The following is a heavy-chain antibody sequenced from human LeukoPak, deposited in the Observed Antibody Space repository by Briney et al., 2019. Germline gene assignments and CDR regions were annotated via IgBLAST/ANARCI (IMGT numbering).Heavy chain of an antibody. J-gene: IGHJ6*02. Sequence: AASVKVSCKASGYSFTAYYIHWVRQAPGQGLEWMGWINPNSGGTNFAQKFQGRVAMTRDTSISTAYMELTRLRSDDTAVYYCARGEIGVVITSYYYYGMDVWGQGTTVTVSS. CDR1: GYSFTAYY. CDR2: INPNSGGT. V-gene: IGHV1-2*02. CDR3: ARGEIGVVITSYYYYGMDV. D-gene: IGHD3-3*01.